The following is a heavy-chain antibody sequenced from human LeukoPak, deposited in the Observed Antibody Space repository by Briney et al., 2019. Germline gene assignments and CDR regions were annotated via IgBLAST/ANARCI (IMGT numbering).Heavy chain of an antibody. V-gene: IGHV3-30-3*01. D-gene: IGHD6-13*01. CDR3: ARAGGSSSWYGFDY. J-gene: IGHJ4*02. CDR2: ISYDGSNK. Sequence: PGGSLRLSCVASGFTFSTYWMHWVRQAPGKGLEWVAVISYDGSNKHYADSVKGRFTISRDNSKNTLYLQMNSLRTEDTAVYYCARAGGSSSWYGFDYWGQGTLVTVSS. CDR1: GFTFSTYW.